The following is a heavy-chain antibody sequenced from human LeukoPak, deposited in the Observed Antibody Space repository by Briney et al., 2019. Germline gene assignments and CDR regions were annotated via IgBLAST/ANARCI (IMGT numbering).Heavy chain of an antibody. D-gene: IGHD3-9*01. J-gene: IGHJ5*02. Sequence: PSETLSLTCAVYGGSFSGYYWSWIRQPPGKGLEWIGHIYYSGSINYNPSLKSRVTISVDTSKNQFSLKLSSVTAADSAVYYCARLSDILTGYNPRFDPWGQGTLVTVSS. V-gene: IGHV4-59*01. CDR3: ARLSDILTGYNPRFDP. CDR2: IYYSGSI. CDR1: GGSFSGYY.